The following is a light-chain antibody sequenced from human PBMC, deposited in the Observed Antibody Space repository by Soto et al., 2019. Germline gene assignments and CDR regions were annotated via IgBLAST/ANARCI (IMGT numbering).Light chain of an antibody. J-gene: IGKJ5*01. Sequence: DIQMTQSPSTLSASVGDRVTITCRASQSVSSWLAWYQQKRGKAPNLXIYDASSLQSGVPSRFSGSGGGTDFTLSISSVQPEDFATYFCQQSYMDTITFGQGTRLEIK. CDR2: DAS. V-gene: IGKV1-5*01. CDR3: QQSYMDTIT. CDR1: QSVSSW.